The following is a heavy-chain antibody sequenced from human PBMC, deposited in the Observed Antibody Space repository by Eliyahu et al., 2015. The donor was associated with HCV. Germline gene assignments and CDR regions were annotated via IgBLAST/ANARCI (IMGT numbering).Heavy chain of an antibody. CDR2: ISYDGSNK. V-gene: IGHV3-30-3*01. CDR3: ARDSRXVVVGAVGGWFDP. D-gene: IGHD1-26*01. J-gene: IGHJ5*02. CDR1: GFTFSXXX. Sequence: QVQLXESGGGVVQPGRSLXLSCAASGFTFSXXXMHWVRQAPGKGLEWVAVISYDGSNKYYADSVKGRFTISRDNSKNTLYLQMNSLRAEDTAVYYCARDSRXVVVGAVGGWFDPWGQGTLVTVSS.